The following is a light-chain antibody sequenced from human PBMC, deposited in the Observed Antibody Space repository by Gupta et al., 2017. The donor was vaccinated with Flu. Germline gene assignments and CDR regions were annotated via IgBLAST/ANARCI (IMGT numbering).Light chain of an antibody. CDR3: YSAADNAWV. CDR2: KDS. Sequence: SPGKTARITCSGDVLAKKYARWFQQKPGQAPLLVIYKDSERPSGIPERFSGSSSGTTVTLTIRGAQVEDEDDYYCYSAADNAWVFGGGTKLTVL. V-gene: IGLV3-27*01. J-gene: IGLJ3*02. CDR1: VLAKKY.